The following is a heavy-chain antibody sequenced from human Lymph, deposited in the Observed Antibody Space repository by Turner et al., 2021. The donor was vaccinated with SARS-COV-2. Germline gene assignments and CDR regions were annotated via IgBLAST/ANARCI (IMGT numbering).Heavy chain of an antibody. CDR2: ISGSGGST. J-gene: IGHJ4*02. CDR1: GFTFSSYA. V-gene: IGHV3-23*01. Sequence: EVRLLESGGGLVQLVGSLRPPCPASGFTFSSYAMTWVRQAPGKGLEWVSTISGSGGSTYYADSVKGRFTISRDNSKNTLYLQMNSLRAEDTAVYYCAKDRFTISSGWEDYWGQGTLVTVSS. CDR3: AKDRFTISSGWEDY. D-gene: IGHD6-19*01.